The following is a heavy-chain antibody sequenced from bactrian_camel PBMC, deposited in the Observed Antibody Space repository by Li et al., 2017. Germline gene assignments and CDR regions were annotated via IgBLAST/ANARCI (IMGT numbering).Heavy chain of an antibody. D-gene: IGHD2*01. J-gene: IGHJ6*01. CDR3: GTDVYLLCTVDATQGQFGY. Sequence: HVQLVESGGGSVLAGGSLKLSCTSSGYDISTCEKGWFRQAPGKERELVSFISSDGSPSYADSVKGRFTISRDKDTLYLQMSNLKPEDTAMYNCGTDVYLLCTVDATQGQFGYRGQGTQVTVS. V-gene: IGHV3S55*01. CDR2: ISSDGSP. CDR1: GYDISTCE.